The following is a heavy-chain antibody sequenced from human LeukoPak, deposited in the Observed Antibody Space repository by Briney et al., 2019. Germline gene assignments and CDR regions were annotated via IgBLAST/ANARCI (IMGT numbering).Heavy chain of an antibody. V-gene: IGHV4-34*01. CDR1: GGSFSGYY. CDR3: ARDRREYSGYTNWLDP. J-gene: IGHJ5*02. Sequence: SETLSLTCAVYGGSFSGYYWSWIRQPPGKGLEWIGEINHSGSTNYNPSLKSRVTMSVDTSKNQFSLKLSSVTAADTAVYYCARDRREYSGYTNWLDPWGQGTLVTVSS. CDR2: INHSGST. D-gene: IGHD5-12*01.